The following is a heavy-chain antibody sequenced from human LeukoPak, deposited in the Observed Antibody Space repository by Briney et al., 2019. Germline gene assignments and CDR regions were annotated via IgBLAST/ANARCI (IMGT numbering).Heavy chain of an antibody. Sequence: GGSLRLSCAASGFTFSSYWMHWVRQAPGKGLVWVSRINSDGSSTSYADSVKGRFTISRDNAKNTLYLQMNSLRAEDTAVYYCARSVDSPWYDFWSGHRGAYYMDVWGKGTTVTVSS. CDR3: ARSVDSPWYDFWSGHRGAYYMDV. D-gene: IGHD3-3*01. V-gene: IGHV3-74*01. J-gene: IGHJ6*03. CDR2: INSDGSST. CDR1: GFTFSSYW.